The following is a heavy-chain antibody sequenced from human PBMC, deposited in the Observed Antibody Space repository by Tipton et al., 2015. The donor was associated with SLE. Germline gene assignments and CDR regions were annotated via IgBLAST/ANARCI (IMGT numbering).Heavy chain of an antibody. CDR1: GYSISSGYY. Sequence: TLSLTCTVSGYSISSGYYWGWIRQPPGKGLEWIGSIYHSGSTYYNPSLKSRVTISVDTSKNHFSLKLSSVTAADTAVYYCARGQDSSSGGFDPWGQGTLVTVSS. J-gene: IGHJ5*02. D-gene: IGHD6-13*01. CDR3: ARGQDSSSGGFDP. V-gene: IGHV4-38-2*02. CDR2: IYHSGST.